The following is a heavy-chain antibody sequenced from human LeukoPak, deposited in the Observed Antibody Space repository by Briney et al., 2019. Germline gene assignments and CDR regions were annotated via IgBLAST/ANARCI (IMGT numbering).Heavy chain of an antibody. D-gene: IGHD1-7*01. CDR2: IWYDGSNK. CDR1: GFTFSSYS. Sequence: XGSLRLSCAASGFTFSSYSMNWVRQAPGKGLEWVAVIWYDGSNKYYADSVKGRFTISRDNAKNSLHLQMDNLRAEDTAVYYCARPKNRENYWRAFDIWGQGTMVTVSS. CDR3: ARPKNRENYWRAFDI. J-gene: IGHJ3*02. V-gene: IGHV3-33*08.